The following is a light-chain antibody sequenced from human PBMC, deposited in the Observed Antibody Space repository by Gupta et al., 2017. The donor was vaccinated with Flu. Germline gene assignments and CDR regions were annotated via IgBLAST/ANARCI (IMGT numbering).Light chain of an antibody. CDR3: QQYESTPPVT. Sequence: DIVMTQSPDSLAVSLGERATINCKSSQSGLYSSNNKNHLAWYQQKPGQPPKLLIYWASTRDSGVPDRFSGSGYGTDFTLTISSRQAEDVAVYYCQQYESTPPVTFGGGTKVEI. V-gene: IGKV4-1*01. J-gene: IGKJ4*01. CDR2: WAS. CDR1: QSGLYSSNNKNH.